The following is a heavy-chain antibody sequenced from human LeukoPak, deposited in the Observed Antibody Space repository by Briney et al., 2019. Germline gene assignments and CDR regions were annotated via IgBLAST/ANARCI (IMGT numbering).Heavy chain of an antibody. V-gene: IGHV3-23*01. CDR1: GFTFSSYA. Sequence: GGTLRLSCAASGFTFSSYAMSWVRQAPGKGLEWVSAISGSGGSTYYADSVKGRFTISRDNSKNTLYLQMNSLRAEDTAVYYCAKVPYYYDSSGYYEHWGQGTLVTVSS. D-gene: IGHD3-22*01. J-gene: IGHJ1*01. CDR3: AKVPYYYDSSGYYEH. CDR2: ISGSGGST.